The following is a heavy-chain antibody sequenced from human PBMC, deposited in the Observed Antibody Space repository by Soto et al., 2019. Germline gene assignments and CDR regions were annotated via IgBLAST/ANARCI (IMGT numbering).Heavy chain of an antibody. D-gene: IGHD6-19*01. J-gene: IGHJ4*02. V-gene: IGHV4-34*01. CDR3: ARGDGSGWYLFDY. CDR2: INHSGST. Sequence: SETLSLTCAVYGGSFSGYYWSWIRQPPGKGLEWIGEINHSGSTNYNPSLKSRVTISVDTSKNQFSLKLSSVTAADTAVYYCARGDGSGWYLFDYWGQGTLVTVSS. CDR1: GGSFSGYY.